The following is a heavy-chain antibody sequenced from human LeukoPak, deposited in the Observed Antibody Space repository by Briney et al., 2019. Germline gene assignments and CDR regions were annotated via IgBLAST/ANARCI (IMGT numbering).Heavy chain of an antibody. J-gene: IGHJ4*02. V-gene: IGHV4-4*07. CDR3: ARDGDYYDSSGYSM. D-gene: IGHD3-22*01. CDR2: IYTSGST. CDR1: GGSISSYY. Sequence: SETLSLTCTVSGGSISSYYWSWIRQPAGKGLEWIGRIYTSGSTNYNPSLKSRVTMSVGTSKNQFSLKLSSVTAADTAVYYCARDGDYYDSSGYSMWGQGTLVTVSS.